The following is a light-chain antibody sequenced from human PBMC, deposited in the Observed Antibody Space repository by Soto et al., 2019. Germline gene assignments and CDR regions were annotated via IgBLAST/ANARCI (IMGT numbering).Light chain of an antibody. V-gene: IGKV1-9*01. CDR3: QQLNSYPFT. CDR1: QGISSY. CDR2: AAS. J-gene: IGKJ4*01. Sequence: DIQLTQSPSFLSASVGDRVTITCRASQGISSYLAWYQQKPGKAPKLLIYAASTLQSGVPSRFSGSGSGTECTLTISSLQPEEFATYDCQQLNSYPFTFGGGTKGEIK.